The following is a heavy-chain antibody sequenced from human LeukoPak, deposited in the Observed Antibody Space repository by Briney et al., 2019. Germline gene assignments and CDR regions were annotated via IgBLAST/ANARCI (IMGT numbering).Heavy chain of an antibody. V-gene: IGHV4-4*07. Sequence: SETLSLTCTVSGGSICSYYWSWIRQPAGKGLEWIGRIYTSGSTNYNPSLKSRVTMSVDTSQNQFSLKLSSVTAADTAVYYCARALAYYYDSSGYYPMYYFDYWGQGTLVTVSS. D-gene: IGHD3-22*01. CDR3: ARALAYYYDSSGYYPMYYFDY. CDR1: GGSICSYY. CDR2: IYTSGST. J-gene: IGHJ4*02.